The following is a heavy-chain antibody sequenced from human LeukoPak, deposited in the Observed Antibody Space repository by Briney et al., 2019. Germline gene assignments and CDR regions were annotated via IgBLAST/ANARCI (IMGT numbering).Heavy chain of an antibody. V-gene: IGHV3-21*01. J-gene: IGHJ3*02. CDR1: GFTFSSYS. CDR3: ARATGLLVGAFDI. CDR2: ISSSSSYI. Sequence: GGSLRLSCAASGFTFSSYSMNWVRQAPGKGLEWVSSISSSSSYIYYADSVKGRFTISRDNAKNSLYLQMNSLRAEDTAVYYCARATGLLVGAFDIWGQGTMVTVSS. D-gene: IGHD3-22*01.